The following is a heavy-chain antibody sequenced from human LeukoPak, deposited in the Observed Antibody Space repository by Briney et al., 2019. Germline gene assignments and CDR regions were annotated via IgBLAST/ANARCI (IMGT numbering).Heavy chain of an antibody. CDR1: GFTLSSYA. Sequence: GGSLRLSCAASGFTLSSYAMSWVRQAPGSGLEWVSCISGDGGRIDYADSVKGRFTSSRDNSKNKVYLQMNNMRIEDTAVYYCVQEPLGILWTWGQGTLVTVSS. J-gene: IGHJ5*02. V-gene: IGHV3-23*01. CDR3: VQEPLGILWT. CDR2: ISGDGGRI. D-gene: IGHD7-27*01.